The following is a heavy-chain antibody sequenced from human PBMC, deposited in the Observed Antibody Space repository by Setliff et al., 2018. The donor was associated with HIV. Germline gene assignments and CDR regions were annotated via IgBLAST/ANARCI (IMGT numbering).Heavy chain of an antibody. CDR2: ISAYNGNT. CDR3: ARVWDYYDSSGYYYVFDY. D-gene: IGHD3-22*01. J-gene: IGHJ4*02. V-gene: IGHV1-18*01. Sequence: ASVKVSCKATGYTFTSYGISWVRQAPGQGLEWMGWISAYNGNTNYAQKLQGRVTMTTDTSTSTAYMELRSLRSDDTAVYYCARVWDYYDSSGYYYVFDYWGQGTLVTVSS. CDR1: GYTFTSYG.